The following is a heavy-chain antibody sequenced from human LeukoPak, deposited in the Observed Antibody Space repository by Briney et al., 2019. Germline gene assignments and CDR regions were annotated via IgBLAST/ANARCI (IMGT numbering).Heavy chain of an antibody. V-gene: IGHV1-2*06. CDR2: INPNSGGT. CDR1: GYTFTGYY. CDR3: ARGPRGIFGVVIRYYFDY. J-gene: IGHJ4*02. D-gene: IGHD3-3*01. Sequence: ASVKVSCKASGYTFTGYYMHWVRQAPGQGLKWMGRINPNSGGTNYAQKFQGRATMTRDTSISTAYMELSRLRSDDTAVYYCARGPRGIFGVVIRYYFDYWGQGTLVTVSS.